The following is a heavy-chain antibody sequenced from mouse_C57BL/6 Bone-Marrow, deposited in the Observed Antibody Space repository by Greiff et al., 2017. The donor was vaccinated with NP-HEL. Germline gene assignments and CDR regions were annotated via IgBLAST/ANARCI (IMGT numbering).Heavy chain of an antibody. Sequence: QVQLQQSGAELARPGASVKLSCTASGYPFTSYGISWVKQSTGQGLEWIGELYPRSGNTYYIEKFKGKATLTADKSSSTAYMELRSLTSEDSAVYFCARDGSSYGWYFDVWGTGTTVTVSS. D-gene: IGHD1-1*01. J-gene: IGHJ1*03. CDR2: LYPRSGNT. CDR1: GYPFTSYG. V-gene: IGHV1-81*01. CDR3: ARDGSSYGWYFDV.